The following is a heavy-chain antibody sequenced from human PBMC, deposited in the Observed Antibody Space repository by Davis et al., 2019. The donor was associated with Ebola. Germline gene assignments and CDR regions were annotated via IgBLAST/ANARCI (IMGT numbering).Heavy chain of an antibody. D-gene: IGHD5-12*01. V-gene: IGHV1-8*01. CDR2: ITPNSGYT. CDR3: ARGQIGYSGRFRFDS. Sequence: ASVKVSCKASGYIFSNYDINWVRQASGQGLEWMGWITPNSGYTGSAQKFQGRVTMTRNTSINTAYMELSGLTSEDTALYFCARGQIGYSGRFRFDSWGQGTLVTVSS. J-gene: IGHJ4*02. CDR1: GYIFSNYD.